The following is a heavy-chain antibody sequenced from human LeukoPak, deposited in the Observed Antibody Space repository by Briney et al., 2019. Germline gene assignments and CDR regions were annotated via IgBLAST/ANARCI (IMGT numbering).Heavy chain of an antibody. Sequence: GGSLRLSCAASGFTFSSYAMSWVRQAPGKGLEWVSGISGSGGSTYYADSVKGRFIISRDNSKNTLYLQMNSLRAEDTAVYYCARENDYGDYVPGYWGQGTLVTVSS. V-gene: IGHV3-23*01. D-gene: IGHD4-17*01. CDR3: ARENDYGDYVPGY. CDR1: GFTFSSYA. CDR2: ISGSGGST. J-gene: IGHJ4*02.